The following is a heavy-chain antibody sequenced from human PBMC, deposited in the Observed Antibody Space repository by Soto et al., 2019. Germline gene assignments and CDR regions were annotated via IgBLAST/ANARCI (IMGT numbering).Heavy chain of an antibody. J-gene: IGHJ6*02. D-gene: IGHD6-19*01. CDR3: AKSVAGTGYYGMDV. CDR1: GFTFSSYA. V-gene: IGHV3-30-3*01. Sequence: GGSLRLSCAASGFTFSSYAMHWVRQAPGKGLEWVAVISYDGSNKYYADSVKGRFTISRDNSKNTLYLQMNSLRAEDTAVYYCAKSVAGTGYYGMDVWGQGTTVTVSS. CDR2: ISYDGSNK.